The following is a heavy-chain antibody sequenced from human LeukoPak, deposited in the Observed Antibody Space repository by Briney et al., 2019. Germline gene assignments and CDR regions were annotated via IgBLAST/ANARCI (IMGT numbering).Heavy chain of an antibody. D-gene: IGHD3-3*02. Sequence: SETLSLTCTVSGASISSYYWSWIRQPPGKGLEWIGYIYTSETTNYNPSLRSRVTISIDTSKNQFSLRLRSVTAADTAVYDCARDPISRGSDYWGPGTPVTVSS. CDR3: ARDPISRGSDY. CDR2: IYTSETT. V-gene: IGHV4-4*09. J-gene: IGHJ4*02. CDR1: GASISSYY.